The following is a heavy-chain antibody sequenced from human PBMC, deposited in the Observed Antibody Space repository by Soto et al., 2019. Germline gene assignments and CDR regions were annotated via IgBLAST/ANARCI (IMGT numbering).Heavy chain of an antibody. V-gene: IGHV3-23*01. D-gene: IGHD6-13*01. CDR1: GCTFSNYA. CDR2: IFGGGGDT. J-gene: IGHJ4*02. Sequence: EVQLLESGGGLVQPGGSLRLSCAVSGCTFSNYAVGWVRQAPGMGLEWVSSIFGGGGDTYYTDSVKGRFTISRDSSENTVFLQMNSLRAEDTALYYCAKYGSKSSPHYLDYWGQGTLVTVSS. CDR3: AKYGSKSSPHYLDY.